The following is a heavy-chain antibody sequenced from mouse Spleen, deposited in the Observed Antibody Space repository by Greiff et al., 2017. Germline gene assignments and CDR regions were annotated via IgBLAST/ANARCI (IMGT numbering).Heavy chain of an antibody. CDR2: ISYDGSN. CDR3: AREGYYGYDYFDY. J-gene: IGHJ2*01. V-gene: IGHV3-6*01. Sequence: ESGPGLVKPSQSLSLTCSVTGYSITSGYYWNWIRQFPGNKLEWMGYISYDGSNNYNPSLKNRISITRDTSKNQFFLKLNSVTTEDTATYYCAREGYYGYDYFDYWGQGTTLTVSS. D-gene: IGHD1-2*01. CDR1: GYSITSGYY.